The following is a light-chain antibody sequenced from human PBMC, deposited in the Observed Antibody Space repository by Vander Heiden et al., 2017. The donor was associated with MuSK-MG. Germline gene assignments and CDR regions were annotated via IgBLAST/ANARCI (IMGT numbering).Light chain of an antibody. V-gene: IGKV3-11*01. J-gene: IGKJ4*01. CDR3: QQRSNGPPLLT. Sequence: EIVLTPSPATLSLSPGERATLPCRASQIVSSYLAWYQQKPGQAPRLLIYDTSNRATGIPARFSGSGSGTDFTLTISSREPEDFAVYYCQQRSNGPPLLTFGGGTKVEIK. CDR2: DTS. CDR1: QIVSSY.